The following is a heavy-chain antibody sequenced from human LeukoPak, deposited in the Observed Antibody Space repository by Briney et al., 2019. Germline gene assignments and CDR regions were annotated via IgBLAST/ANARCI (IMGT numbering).Heavy chain of an antibody. J-gene: IGHJ4*02. Sequence: ASVKVSCKASGYTFTSYGISWVRQAPGQGLEWMGWISAYNGNTNYAQKLQGRVTMTTDTSTSTAYMELRSLRSDDTAVYYCAGVNDYGDYGGVCDYWGQGTLVTVSS. D-gene: IGHD4-17*01. CDR2: ISAYNGNT. CDR1: GYTFTSYG. CDR3: AGVNDYGDYGGVCDY. V-gene: IGHV1-18*01.